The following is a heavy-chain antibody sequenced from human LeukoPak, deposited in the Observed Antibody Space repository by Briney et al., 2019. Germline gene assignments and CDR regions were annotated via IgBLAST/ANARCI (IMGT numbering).Heavy chain of an antibody. CDR3: AIHCSGGSCSRSYYFDY. J-gene: IGHJ4*02. D-gene: IGHD2-15*01. CDR1: GYTFSSHA. CDR2: INAGNGDT. Sequence: GASVKVSCKASGYTFSSHAVHWVRQAPGQRLEWMGWINAGNGDTKYSQKFQDRVTITRDTSASTAYMELSSLRSEDTAVYYCAIHCSGGSCSRSYYFDYWSQGTRVTVSS. V-gene: IGHV1-3*01.